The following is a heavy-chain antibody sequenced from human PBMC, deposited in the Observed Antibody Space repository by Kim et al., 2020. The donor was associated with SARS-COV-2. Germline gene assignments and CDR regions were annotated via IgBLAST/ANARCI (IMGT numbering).Heavy chain of an antibody. V-gene: IGHV3-7*01. CDR3: ASGYILTGYDAFDI. CDR1: GFTFSSYW. J-gene: IGHJ3*02. Sequence: GGSLRLSCAASGFTFSSYWMSWVRQAPGKGLEWVANIKQDGSEKYYVDSVKGRFTISRDNAKNSLYLQMNSLRAEDTAVYYCASGYILTGYDAFDIWGQGTMVTVSS. D-gene: IGHD3-9*01. CDR2: IKQDGSEK.